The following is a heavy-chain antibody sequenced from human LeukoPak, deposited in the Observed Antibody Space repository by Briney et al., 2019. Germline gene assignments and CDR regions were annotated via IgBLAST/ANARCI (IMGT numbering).Heavy chain of an antibody. D-gene: IGHD2-15*01. J-gene: IGHJ4*02. CDR1: GFTFSSYS. CDR2: ISSSGSTI. V-gene: IGHV3-48*04. Sequence: PGGSLRLSCAASGFTFSSYSMSWIRQAPGKGLEWVSYISSSGSTIYYADSVKGRFTISRDNAKNSLYLQMNSLRAEDTAVYYCASLCGGSCYRGYYFDYWGQGTLVTVSS. CDR3: ASLCGGSCYRGYYFDY.